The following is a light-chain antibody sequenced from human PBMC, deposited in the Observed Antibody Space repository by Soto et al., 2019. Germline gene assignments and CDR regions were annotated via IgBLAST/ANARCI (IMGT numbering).Light chain of an antibody. CDR1: SSYVGSYNR. Sequence: QSVLTQPPSVSGSPGQSVTISYTGTSSYVGSYNRVSWYQQPPGTAPKVMIYEVSNRPSGVPDRFSGSKSGNTASLTISGLQPEDEADYYCYSSTSSKTYVFGTGTKGTVL. V-gene: IGLV2-18*02. J-gene: IGLJ1*01. CDR2: EVS. CDR3: YSSTSSKTYV.